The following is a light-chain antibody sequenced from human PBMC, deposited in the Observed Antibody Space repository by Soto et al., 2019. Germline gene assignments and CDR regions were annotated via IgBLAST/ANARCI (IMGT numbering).Light chain of an antibody. CDR2: GAS. V-gene: IGKV3-20*01. J-gene: IGKJ1*01. Sequence: EIVLTQSPGTLSLSPGERATLSCRASQSVASRNLAWYQQKSGQAPRLLIYGASSRATGIPDRFSGSGSGTDFTLTISRLEPEDFAVYYCQQYGGSPRTFGQGTKVDIK. CDR3: QQYGGSPRT. CDR1: QSVASRN.